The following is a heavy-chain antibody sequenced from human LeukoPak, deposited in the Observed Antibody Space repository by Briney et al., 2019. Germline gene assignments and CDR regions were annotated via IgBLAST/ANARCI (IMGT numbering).Heavy chain of an antibody. CDR3: ARGLATTQGAAAMPL. J-gene: IGHJ4*02. CDR1: GGSISSGSYY. Sequence: PSETLSLTCTVSGGSISSGSYYWTWIRQHPGKGLEWIGYIYYSGNAYYNPSLKSRVTISVDTSKNQFSLSLSSVTAADTAVYYCARGLATTQGAAAMPLWGQGTLVTVSS. CDR2: IYYSGNA. D-gene: IGHD2-2*01. V-gene: IGHV4-31*03.